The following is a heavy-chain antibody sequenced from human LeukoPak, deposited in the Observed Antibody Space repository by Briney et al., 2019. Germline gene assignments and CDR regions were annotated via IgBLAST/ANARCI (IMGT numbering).Heavy chain of an antibody. CDR1: GFTFSTYA. V-gene: IGHV3-64D*09. CDR2: ISANGGRA. CDR3: VKDTYNGSWDAFDV. D-gene: IGHD1-26*01. J-gene: IGHJ3*01. Sequence: GGSLRLSRSASGFTFSTYAMHWARQAPGSGLEYVSSISANGGRAYYADSVKGRFTISRDNSKDTVYLQMSSLRADDTAVYYCVKDTYNGSWDAFDVWGQGTMVTVSS.